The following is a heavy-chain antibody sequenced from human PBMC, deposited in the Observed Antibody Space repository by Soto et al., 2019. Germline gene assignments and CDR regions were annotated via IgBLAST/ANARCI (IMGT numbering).Heavy chain of an antibody. CDR3: AKDRAVAGTSSFDY. D-gene: IGHD6-19*01. Sequence: GGSLRLSCAASGFTFSSYGMHWVRQAPGKGLEWVAVISYDGSNKYYADSVKGRFTISRDNSKNTLYLQMNSLRAEDTAVYYCAKDRAVAGTSSFDYWGQGTLVTVSS. CDR1: GFTFSSYG. V-gene: IGHV3-30*18. J-gene: IGHJ4*02. CDR2: ISYDGSNK.